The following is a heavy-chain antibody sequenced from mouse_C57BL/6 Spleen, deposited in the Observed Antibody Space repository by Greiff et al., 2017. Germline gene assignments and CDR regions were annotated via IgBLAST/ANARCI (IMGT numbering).Heavy chain of an antibody. Sequence: EVNLVESGGGLVKPGGSLKLSCAASGFTFSSYAMSWVRQTPEKRLEWVATISDGGSYTYYPDNVKGRFTISRDNAKNNLYLQMSHLKSEDTAMYYCARDDPSITTVVADWYFDVWGTGTTVTVSS. V-gene: IGHV5-4*01. CDR1: GFTFSSYA. D-gene: IGHD1-1*01. CDR2: ISDGGSYT. J-gene: IGHJ1*03. CDR3: ARDDPSITTVVADWYFDV.